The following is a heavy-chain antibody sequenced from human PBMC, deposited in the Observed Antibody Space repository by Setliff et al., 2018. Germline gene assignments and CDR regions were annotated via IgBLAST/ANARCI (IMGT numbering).Heavy chain of an antibody. CDR3: AKSGQTSPYYYYYLDV. CDR1: GFTFSNYW. J-gene: IGHJ6*03. CDR2: IKEDGSEK. D-gene: IGHD6-25*01. V-gene: IGHV3-7*01. Sequence: PGGSLRLSCAASGFTFSNYWMSWVRQAPGKGLEWVANIKEDGSEKYYVDSVKGRFTISRDNARNSLYQQMQSLRAEDTAVYYCAKSGQTSPYYYYYLDVWGKGTTVTVSS.